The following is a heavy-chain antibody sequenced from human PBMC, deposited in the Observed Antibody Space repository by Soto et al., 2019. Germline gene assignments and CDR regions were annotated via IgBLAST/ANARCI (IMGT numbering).Heavy chain of an antibody. CDR1: GYTFTDYY. CDR3: ARDTSTSWSWFDP. V-gene: IGHV1-2*02. J-gene: IGHJ5*02. Sequence: ASVKVSCKTSGYTFTDYYIHWVRQAPGQGLEWMGWINPHSGDTKYAQRFQARVTMTRDTSISTAYMELRRLRSDDRAVYYCARDTSTSWSWFDPWGQGTLVTVSS. CDR2: INPHSGDT. D-gene: IGHD6-13*01.